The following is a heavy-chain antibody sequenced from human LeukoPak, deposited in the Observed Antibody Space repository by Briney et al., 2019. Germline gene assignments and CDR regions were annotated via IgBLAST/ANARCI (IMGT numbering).Heavy chain of an antibody. J-gene: IGHJ4*02. D-gene: IGHD6-13*01. CDR2: IYTSGNT. CDR3: ARGRGSSWYYFDY. Sequence: SETLSLTCTVSGGSISSYYWSWVRQPAGKGLEWIGRIYTSGNTNYNPSLKGRVTMSVDTSMNQFSLNLSSVTAADTAVYYCARGRGSSWYYFDYWGQGTLVTVSS. CDR1: GGSISSYY. V-gene: IGHV4-4*07.